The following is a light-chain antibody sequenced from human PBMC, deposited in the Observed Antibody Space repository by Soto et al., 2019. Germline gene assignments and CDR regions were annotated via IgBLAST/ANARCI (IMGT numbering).Light chain of an antibody. CDR2: DVT. Sequence: QSALPQPPSGSGAPGQSVTISCAGTSSDIGSYDHVSWYQQHPGRAPTHMIYDVTKRPSGVPDRFSGSKSGNAASLTVSGLQTEDEADYYCRSFAGSNNVVFGGGTKLTVL. J-gene: IGLJ3*02. V-gene: IGLV2-8*01. CDR1: SSDIGSYDH. CDR3: RSFAGSNNVV.